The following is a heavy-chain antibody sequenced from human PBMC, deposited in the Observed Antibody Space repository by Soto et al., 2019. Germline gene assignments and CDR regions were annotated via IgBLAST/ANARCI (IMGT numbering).Heavy chain of an antibody. CDR3: ARISYGDYVGSRFLFDY. Sequence: GGSLRLSCAASGFTFSSYSMNWVRQAPGKGLEWVSYISSSSSTIYYADSVKGRFTISRDNAKNSLYLQMNSLRAEDTAVYYWARISYGDYVGSRFLFDYWGQGTLVTVSS. CDR2: ISSSSSTI. D-gene: IGHD4-17*01. V-gene: IGHV3-48*01. CDR1: GFTFSSYS. J-gene: IGHJ4*02.